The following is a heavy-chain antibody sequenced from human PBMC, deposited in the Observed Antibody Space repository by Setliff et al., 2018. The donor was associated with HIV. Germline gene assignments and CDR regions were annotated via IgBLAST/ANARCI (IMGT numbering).Heavy chain of an antibody. CDR1: GYTFTSYA. D-gene: IGHD3-22*01. CDR2: INTGNGHT. Sequence: ASVKVSCKASGYTFTSYALHWVRQAPGQRLEWMGWINTGNGHTKYSQMFQGRVTITRDTSATSAFMELSSLRSEDTAVYYCARHASTWYYESSGPPFDYWGQGTLVTVSS. CDR3: ARHASTWYYESSGPPFDY. V-gene: IGHV1-3*04. J-gene: IGHJ4*02.